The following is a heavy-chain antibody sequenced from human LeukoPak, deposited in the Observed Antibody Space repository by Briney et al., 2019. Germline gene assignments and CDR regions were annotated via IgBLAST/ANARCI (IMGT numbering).Heavy chain of an antibody. CDR3: ARDKCGPYSSSWYCPFDY. Sequence: GASVKVSCKASGYTFTSYYMHWVRQAPGQGLEWMGIINPSGGSTSYAQKFQGRVTMTRDTSTSTVYMELSSLRSEDTAVYYCARDKCGPYSSSWYCPFDYWGQGTLVTVSS. CDR2: INPSGGST. CDR1: GYTFTSYY. V-gene: IGHV1-46*01. D-gene: IGHD6-13*01. J-gene: IGHJ4*02.